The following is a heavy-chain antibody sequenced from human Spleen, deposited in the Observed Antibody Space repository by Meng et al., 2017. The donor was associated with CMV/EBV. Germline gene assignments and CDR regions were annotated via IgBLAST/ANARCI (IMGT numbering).Heavy chain of an antibody. J-gene: IGHJ5*02. CDR1: GFMFSTYW. Sequence: GESLKISCAGSGFMFSTYWMNWVRQAPGKGLEWVAKIKQDGSEKYYVDSVKGRFTISRDNAKNSLYLQMNSLRAEDTAVYYCARGPIEDFWSGYYQLDPWGQGTLVTVSS. V-gene: IGHV3-7*01. CDR2: IKQDGSEK. CDR3: ARGPIEDFWSGYYQLDP. D-gene: IGHD3-3*01.